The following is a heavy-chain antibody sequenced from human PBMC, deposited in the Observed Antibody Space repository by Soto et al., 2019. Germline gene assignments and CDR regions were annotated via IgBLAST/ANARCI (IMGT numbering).Heavy chain of an antibody. CDR2: ITSSGSYV. D-gene: IGHD3-3*02. J-gene: IGHJ6*02. V-gene: IGHV3-21*01. CDR3: VKDEGIEAMDE. Sequence: AGGSLRLSCVTSGFTFSRNTMNWVRQAPGKGLEWVASITSSGSYVYYADSVKGRFSASRDNAKNSLSPQMDSLRPDDTAIYFCVKDEGIEAMDEWGQGTTVTVSS. CDR1: GFTFSRNT.